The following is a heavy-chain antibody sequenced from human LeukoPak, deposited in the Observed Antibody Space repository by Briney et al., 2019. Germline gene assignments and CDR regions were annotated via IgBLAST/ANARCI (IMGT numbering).Heavy chain of an antibody. J-gene: IGHJ4*02. V-gene: IGHV1-2*04. CDR3: ARDQGSLTRGWYTGY. CDR2: INPYIGDT. Sequence: ASVKVSCKASGYTFTGYHIHWVRQAPGQGLEWMGRINPYIGDTNFAHKIQGWLTMTRETSLTTAYMDLSSLTPDDTAVYFCARDQGSLTRGWYTGYWGQGTQVTVSS. CDR1: GYTFTGYH. D-gene: IGHD6-19*01.